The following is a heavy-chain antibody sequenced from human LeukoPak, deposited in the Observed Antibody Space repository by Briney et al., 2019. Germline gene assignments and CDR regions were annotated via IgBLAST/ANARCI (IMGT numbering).Heavy chain of an antibody. J-gene: IGHJ6*04. Sequence: GGSLRLSCATSGFTFSNHWMSWVRQAPGKGLEWVANIKQDGSEKYYADSVKGRFTISRDNAKNSLYLQMNSLRAEDTAVYYCAELGITMIGGVWGKGTTVTISS. D-gene: IGHD3-10*02. V-gene: IGHV3-7*01. CDR1: GFTFSNHW. CDR3: AELGITMIGGV. CDR2: IKQDGSEK.